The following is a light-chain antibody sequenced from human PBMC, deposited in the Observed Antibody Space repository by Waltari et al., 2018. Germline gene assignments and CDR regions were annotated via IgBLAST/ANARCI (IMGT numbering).Light chain of an antibody. J-gene: IGLJ2*01. V-gene: IGLV1-44*01. CDR2: RDS. Sequence: QSVLTQPPSASGTPGQRVTISCSGSSSNIGSNTVNWYHQLPGTAPNLLIYRDSQRPSGVPDRFSGSKSGTSASLAISGLQSEDEADYYCAAWDDSLNGVLFGGGTKLTVL. CDR3: AAWDDSLNGVL. CDR1: SSNIGSNT.